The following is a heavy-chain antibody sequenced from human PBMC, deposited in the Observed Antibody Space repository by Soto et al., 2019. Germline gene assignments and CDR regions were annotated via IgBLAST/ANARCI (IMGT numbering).Heavy chain of an antibody. CDR2: IXWNXGXI. D-gene: IGHD2-15*01. V-gene: IGHV3-9*01. J-gene: IGHJ4*02. Sequence: EVQLVESGGGLVQPGRSLRLSCAASGFTFDDYAMHWVRQAPGKGLEXVSGIXWNXGXIGYADSXKGRFTXXRXNAXXXXXXXXXXXXXXXXXXXXXAXVINGGSFDYWGQGTLVTVSS. CDR3: AXVINGGSFDY. CDR1: GFTFDDYA.